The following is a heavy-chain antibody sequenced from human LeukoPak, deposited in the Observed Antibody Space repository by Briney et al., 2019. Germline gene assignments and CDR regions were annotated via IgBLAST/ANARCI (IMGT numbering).Heavy chain of an antibody. Sequence: PSETLSLTCAVSGGSFSGYYWSWIRQPPGKGLEWIGEINDFGNTNYNPSLKRRVTISADTSKNQFSLRLTSVTAADTAVYFCARPREYSYGPLDSWGQGTLVTVSS. V-gene: IGHV4-34*01. CDR2: INDFGNT. CDR1: GGSFSGYY. D-gene: IGHD5-18*01. J-gene: IGHJ4*02. CDR3: ARPREYSYGPLDS.